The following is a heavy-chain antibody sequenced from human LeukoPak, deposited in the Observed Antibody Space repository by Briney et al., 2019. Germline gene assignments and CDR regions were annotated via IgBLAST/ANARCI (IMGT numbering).Heavy chain of an antibody. CDR3: ARVLFRVSRDSGLDV. CDR1: GFTFGTYW. V-gene: IGHV3-7*01. CDR2: IKEFEGKK. Sequence: GGSLRLSCAASGFTFGTYWMHWVRQAPGKGLEWVANIKEFEGKKYYADAVKGRFSISRDNAKNSVYLQMDSLRDEDTGVYFCARVLFRVSRDSGLDVWGQGTTVTVSS. D-gene: IGHD6-6*01. J-gene: IGHJ6*02.